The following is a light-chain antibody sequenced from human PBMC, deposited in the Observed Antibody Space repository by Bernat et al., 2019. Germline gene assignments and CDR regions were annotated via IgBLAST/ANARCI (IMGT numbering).Light chain of an antibody. Sequence: EIVLSQSPGTLSLSPGERATRSGRASRSVSSSYLAWYQQKPGQAPSLPIFATSKKATGIPDRFSGSGSGTDFTITISRLEPEDFAVYYCQKCDSSSWTFGQGATMEIK. V-gene: IGKV3-20*01. CDR3: QKCDSSSWT. CDR2: ATS. CDR1: RSVSSSY. J-gene: IGKJ1*01.